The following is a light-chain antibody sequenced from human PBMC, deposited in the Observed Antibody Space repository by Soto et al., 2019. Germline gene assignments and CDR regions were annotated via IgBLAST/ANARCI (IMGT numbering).Light chain of an antibody. Sequence: QSALTQPASVSVSPGQSIAISCTGTSSDVGAYNYVSWYQQHPGKAPKLMIYDVSNRPSGISDRFSVSKSGNTASLTISNLQADDEADYYCSSYTNSGTYVFGTGTKVTVL. CDR2: DVS. V-gene: IGLV2-14*01. J-gene: IGLJ1*01. CDR3: SSYTNSGTYV. CDR1: SSDVGAYNY.